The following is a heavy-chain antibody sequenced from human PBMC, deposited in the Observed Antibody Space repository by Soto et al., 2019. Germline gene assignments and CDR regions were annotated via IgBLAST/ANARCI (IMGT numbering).Heavy chain of an antibody. CDR2: IYYSGST. CDR1: GGSISSYY. D-gene: IGHD3-22*01. CDR3: ARAYTTYDSSGYMNDY. V-gene: IGHV4-59*01. Sequence: PSETLSLTCTVSGGSISSYYWSWIRQPPGKGLEWIGYIYYSGSTNYNPSLKSRVTISVDTSKNQFSLKLSSVTAADTAVYYCARAYTTYDSSGYMNDYWGQGSLVTGSS. J-gene: IGHJ4*02.